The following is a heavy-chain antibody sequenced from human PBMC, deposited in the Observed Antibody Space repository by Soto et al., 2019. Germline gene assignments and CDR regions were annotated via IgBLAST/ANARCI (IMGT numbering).Heavy chain of an antibody. CDR1: GYTFTSYG. D-gene: IGHD3-22*01. CDR2: ISAYNGNT. J-gene: IGHJ4*02. CDR3: ARLAYYYDSSGYCTPSYYFDY. Sequence: ASVKVSCKASGYTFTSYGISWVRQATGQGLEWMGWISAYNGNTNYAQKLQGRVTMTTDTSTSTAYMELRSLRSDDTAVYYCARLAYYYDSSGYCTPSYYFDYWGQGTLVTVSS. V-gene: IGHV1-18*01.